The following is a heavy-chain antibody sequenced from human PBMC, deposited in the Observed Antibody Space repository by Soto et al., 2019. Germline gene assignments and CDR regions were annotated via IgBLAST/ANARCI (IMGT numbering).Heavy chain of an antibody. CDR3: ARDEVVRGVGERKNNYYYYMDV. V-gene: IGHV3-66*01. CDR1: GFTVSSNY. D-gene: IGHD3-10*01. J-gene: IGHJ6*03. CDR2: IYSGGST. Sequence: PGGSLRLSCAASGFTVSSNYMSWVRQAPGKGLEWVSVIYSGGSTYYADSVKGRFTISRDNSKNTLYLQMHSLRAEDTAVYYCARDEVVRGVGERKNNYYYYMDVWGKGTTVTVSS.